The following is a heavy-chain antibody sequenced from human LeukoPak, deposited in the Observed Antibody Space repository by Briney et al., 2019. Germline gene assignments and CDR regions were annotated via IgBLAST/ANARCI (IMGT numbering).Heavy chain of an antibody. CDR1: GFTFSTYR. CDR3: ARGSASLDV. CDR2: FTGGGTT. Sequence: PGGSLRLSCAVSGFTFSTYRMNWVRQAPGKGLEWVSSFTGGGTTYYADSVKGRFTISRDNSQNTLYLQMNSVRAEDTAAYYCARGSASLDVSGQGTTVIVSS. J-gene: IGHJ6*02. V-gene: IGHV3-23*01. D-gene: IGHD2-2*01.